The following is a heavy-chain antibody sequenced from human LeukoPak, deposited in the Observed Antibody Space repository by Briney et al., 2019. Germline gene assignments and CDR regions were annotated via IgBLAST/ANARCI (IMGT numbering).Heavy chain of an antibody. Sequence: PSETLSLTCTVSGGSISSYYWSWIRQPPGKGLEWIGYIYYSGSTYYNPSLKSRVTISVDTSKNQFSLKLSSVTAADTAVYYCARHLRYYDFWSAPYYWGQGTLVTVSS. CDR3: ARHLRYYDFWSAPYY. CDR1: GGSISSYY. J-gene: IGHJ4*02. CDR2: IYYSGST. V-gene: IGHV4-59*08. D-gene: IGHD3-3*01.